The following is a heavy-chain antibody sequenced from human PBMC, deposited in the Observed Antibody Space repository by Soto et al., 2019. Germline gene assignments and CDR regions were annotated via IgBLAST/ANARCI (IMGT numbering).Heavy chain of an antibody. CDR3: ARDRETYYYYSNYMDV. CDR1: GFTFSSYG. V-gene: IGHV3-33*01. J-gene: IGHJ6*03. CDR2: IWYDGSNK. Sequence: QVQLVESGGGVVQPGRSLRLSCVASGFTFSSYGLHWVRQAPGKGLEWVAVIWYDGSNKYYADSVKGRFTISRDNSKNTWSLQMNRLIAEDTAVYSCARDRETYYYYSNYMDVWGKGTTVTVSS.